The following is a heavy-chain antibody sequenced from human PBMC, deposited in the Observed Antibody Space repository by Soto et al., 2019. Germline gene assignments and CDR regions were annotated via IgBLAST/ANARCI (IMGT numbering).Heavy chain of an antibody. J-gene: IGHJ6*03. D-gene: IGHD1-1*01. CDR3: ATVGGQLERQAYYYYYYMDV. Sequence: ASVKVSCKVSGYTLTELSMHWVRQASGKGLEWMGGFDPEDGETIYAQKFQGRVTMTEDTSTDTAYMELSSLRSEDTAVYYCATVGGQLERQAYYYYYYMDVWGKGTTVTVSS. CDR2: FDPEDGET. V-gene: IGHV1-24*01. CDR1: GYTLTELS.